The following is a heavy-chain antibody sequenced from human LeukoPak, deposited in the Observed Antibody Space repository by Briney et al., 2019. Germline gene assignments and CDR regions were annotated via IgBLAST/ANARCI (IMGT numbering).Heavy chain of an antibody. CDR3: ARLGGSHSPHGY. CDR1: GGSISSYY. V-gene: IGHV4-59*08. Sequence: PSETPFITRTVSGGSISSYYRSWVRQTPGKGLEWIGYISYSGNTNYNPSLKSRVTISLDTSKNQFSLNLTSVTAADTAVYYCARLGGSHSPHGYSGQGNLVTVSS. CDR2: ISYSGNT. J-gene: IGHJ4*02. D-gene: IGHD1-26*01.